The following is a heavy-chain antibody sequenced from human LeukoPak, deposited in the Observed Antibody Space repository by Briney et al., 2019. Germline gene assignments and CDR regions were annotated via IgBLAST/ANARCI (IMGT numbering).Heavy chain of an antibody. J-gene: IGHJ3*02. V-gene: IGHV1-2*02. CDR3: ARLRTLYYYDSSGWNDAFDI. Sequence: ASVKVSCKASGYTFTGYYMHWVRQAPGQGLEWMGWINPNSGGTNYAQKFQGRVTMTRDTSISTAYMELSRLRSDDTAVYYCARLRTLYYYDSSGWNDAFDIWGQGTMVTVSS. D-gene: IGHD3-22*01. CDR2: INPNSGGT. CDR1: GYTFTGYY.